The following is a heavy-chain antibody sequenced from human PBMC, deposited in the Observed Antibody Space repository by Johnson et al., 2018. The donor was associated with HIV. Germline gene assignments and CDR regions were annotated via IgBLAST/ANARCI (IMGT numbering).Heavy chain of an antibody. CDR1: GFIFDDYG. Sequence: QVQLVESGGGVVRPGGSQRLSCAASGFIFDDYGMSWVRQAPGKGLVWVAVITYDGRNKYYTDSVKGRFIISRDNSKNMTNLQMNGLSDEDTADYYCVRDQGSGWPTNAFDIWGRGTRVTVSS. V-gene: IGHV3-33*08. CDR3: VRDQGSGWPTNAFDI. J-gene: IGHJ3*02. CDR2: ITYDGRNK. D-gene: IGHD6-19*01.